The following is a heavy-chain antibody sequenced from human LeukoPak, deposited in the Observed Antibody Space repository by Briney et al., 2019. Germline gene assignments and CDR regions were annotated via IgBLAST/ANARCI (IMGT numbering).Heavy chain of an antibody. CDR1: GGSISSSSYY. D-gene: IGHD1-26*01. J-gene: IGHJ3*02. CDR3: ARISGSYPNAFDI. CDR2: IYYSGST. V-gene: IGHV4-39*01. Sequence: KPSETLSLTCTVSGGSISSSSYYWGWIRQPPGKGLEWIGSIYYSGSTYYNPSLKSRVTISVDTSKNQFSLKLSSVTAADTAVYYCARISGSYPNAFDIWGQGTMVTVSS.